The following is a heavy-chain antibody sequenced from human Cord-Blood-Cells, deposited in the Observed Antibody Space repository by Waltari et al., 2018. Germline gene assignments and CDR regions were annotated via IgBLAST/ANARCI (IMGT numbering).Heavy chain of an antibody. Sequence: QVQLVESGGGVVQPGRSLRLSCAASGFTFSSYAMHWVRQAPGKGLEWVAVISYEGSNKYYADSVKGRFTISRDNSKNTLYLQMNSLRAEDTAVYYCARDYYGSGSYFDYWGQGTLVTVSS. D-gene: IGHD3-10*01. J-gene: IGHJ4*02. CDR1: GFTFSSYA. CDR3: ARDYYGSGSYFDY. V-gene: IGHV3-30*04. CDR2: ISYEGSNK.